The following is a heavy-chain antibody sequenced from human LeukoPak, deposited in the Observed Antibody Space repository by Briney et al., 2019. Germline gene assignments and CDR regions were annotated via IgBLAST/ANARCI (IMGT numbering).Heavy chain of an antibody. Sequence: PGGSLRLSCEASGFTFSNAWMSWVRQAPGKGLEWVGRIKTKTDRGTRDYAGPVKDRFTISRDDSKNTLYLEMNSLKIEDTAMYYRTTQGTMIRGAIWDFWGQGTLVTVSS. CDR2: IKTKTDRGTR. D-gene: IGHD3-10*01. CDR1: GFTFSNAW. V-gene: IGHV3-15*01. CDR3: TTQGTMIRGAIWDF. J-gene: IGHJ4*02.